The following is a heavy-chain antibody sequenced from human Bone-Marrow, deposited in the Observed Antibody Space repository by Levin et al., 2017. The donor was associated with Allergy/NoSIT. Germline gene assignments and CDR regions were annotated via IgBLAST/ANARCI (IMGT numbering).Heavy chain of an antibody. CDR3: AIYGSGNDYSAFDI. CDR1: GFTVSSNH. CDR2: IYSGGRG. D-gene: IGHD3-10*01. Sequence: GGSLRLSCATSGFTVSSNHMSWVRQAPGKGLEWVSLIYSGGRGYYADSVRGRFTISRDNSKNTLYLQLNSLRAEDTAVYYCAIYGSGNDYSAFDIWGQGTMVTVSS. J-gene: IGHJ3*02. V-gene: IGHV3-53*01.